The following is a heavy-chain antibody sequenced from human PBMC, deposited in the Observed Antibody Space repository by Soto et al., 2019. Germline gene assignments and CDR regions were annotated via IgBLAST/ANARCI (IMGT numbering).Heavy chain of an antibody. J-gene: IGHJ4*02. CDR1: GFSLTTDRVG. CDR3: AHAYGGRSLY. D-gene: IGHD1-26*01. CDR2: IYWDDSK. V-gene: IGHV2-5*02. Sequence: QITLKESGPTLVKPTQTLTLTYTFSGFSLTTDRVGVGWIRQPPGEALEWLAVIYWDDSKTYRPSLESRLTITKDTSKNQVALTMTNMDSLDTAPYYCAHAYGGRSLYWGQGTLVTVSS.